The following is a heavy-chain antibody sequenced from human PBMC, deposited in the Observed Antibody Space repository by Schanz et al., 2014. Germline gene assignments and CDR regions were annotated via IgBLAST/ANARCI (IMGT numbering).Heavy chain of an antibody. J-gene: IGHJ5*02. Sequence: EVQLVESGGGLVQPGGSLRLSCAASGFTFSDYYMSWVRQAPGKGLESVAKINPDGSGKYYVVSVEGRFTISRDNAKKSLDLHMNSLRDEDTAVYYCARDSDRATMVRTYNWFDPWGQGTLVTVSS. CDR3: ARDSDRATMVRTYNWFDP. CDR2: INPDGSGK. V-gene: IGHV3-7*01. D-gene: IGHD3-10*01. CDR1: GFTFSDYY.